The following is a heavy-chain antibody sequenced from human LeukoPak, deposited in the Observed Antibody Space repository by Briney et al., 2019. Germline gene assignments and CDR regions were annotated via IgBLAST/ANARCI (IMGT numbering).Heavy chain of an antibody. CDR3: AREIAVAGADGMDV. V-gene: IGHV3-21*01. D-gene: IGHD6-19*01. CDR1: GFTFSSYS. J-gene: IGHJ6*02. CDR2: ISSSSSYI. Sequence: GGSLRLSCAASGFTFSSYSMNWVRQAPGKGLEWVSSISSSSSYIYHADSVKGRFTISGDNAKNSLYLQMNSLRAEDTAVYYCAREIAVAGADGMDVWGQGTTVTVSS.